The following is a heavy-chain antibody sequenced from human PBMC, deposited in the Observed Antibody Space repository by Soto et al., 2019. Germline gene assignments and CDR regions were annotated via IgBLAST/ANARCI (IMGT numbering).Heavy chain of an antibody. CDR3: AVPPNGSGRYYYYGMDV. J-gene: IGHJ6*02. CDR2: ISGSGGST. V-gene: IGHV3-23*01. D-gene: IGHD3-10*01. Sequence: EVQLLESGGGLVQPGGSLRLSCAASGFTFSSYAMSWVRQAPGKGLEWVSAISGSGGSTYYADSVKGRFTISRDNSKNPLYLQMNSLRAEDTAVYYCAVPPNGSGRYYYYGMDVWGQGTTVTVSS. CDR1: GFTFSSYA.